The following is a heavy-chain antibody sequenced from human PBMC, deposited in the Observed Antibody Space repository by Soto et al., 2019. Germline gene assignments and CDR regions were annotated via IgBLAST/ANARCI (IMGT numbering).Heavy chain of an antibody. D-gene: IGHD3-16*01. CDR1: GGSISSSSYC. J-gene: IGHJ4*02. CDR2: IYYSGST. Sequence: SETLSLTCSDSGGSISSSSYCWGWIRQPPGKGLEWIGSIYYSGSTYYNPSLKSRVAISVDTSKNQFSLKLSSVTAADTAVYYCARRRSGVSDYWGQGALVTVSS. CDR3: ARRRSGVSDY. V-gene: IGHV4-39*01.